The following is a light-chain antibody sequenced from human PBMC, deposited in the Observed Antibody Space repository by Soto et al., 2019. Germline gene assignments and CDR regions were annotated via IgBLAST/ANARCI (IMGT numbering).Light chain of an antibody. CDR2: VAS. CDR3: RQSDRSPYT. J-gene: IGKJ2*01. V-gene: IGKV1-39*01. CDR1: QSISSY. Sequence: DIQMTQSPSSLSASVGDRVTITCRASQSISSYLNWYQQKPGKAPKFLIYVASTLQSGVPSRFSGSGSGTDFTLTITILQPEDFAAYYCRQSDRSPYTFGQGTKLEIK.